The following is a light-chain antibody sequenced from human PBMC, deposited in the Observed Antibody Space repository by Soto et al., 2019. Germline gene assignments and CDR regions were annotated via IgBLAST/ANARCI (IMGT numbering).Light chain of an antibody. CDR3: HHYGTSWT. J-gene: IGKJ1*01. Sequence: EIVLTQSPGTVSLSPGERATLSCRASQSVRSSFLAWYQQKPGQAPRLLISGASSRATGIPDRFSGGGSGTDFTLTISRLEPEDFAVYYCHHYGTSWTFGQGTKLEI. CDR2: GAS. V-gene: IGKV3-20*01. CDR1: QSVRSSF.